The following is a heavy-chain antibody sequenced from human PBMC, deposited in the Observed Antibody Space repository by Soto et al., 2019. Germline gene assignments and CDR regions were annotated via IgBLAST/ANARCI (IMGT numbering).Heavy chain of an antibody. V-gene: IGHV4-30-2*01. CDR2: IYHSGNI. Sequence: SETLSLTCTVSGDSISSGSNSWSWIRQPPGRGLEWIGYIYHSGNIYYNSSLKSRGTISVDRSKNQFSLNLSSVTAADTAVYYCARGSTVADFFDSWGQGTLVTVSS. CDR3: ARGSTVADFFDS. CDR1: GDSISSGSNS. J-gene: IGHJ4*02. D-gene: IGHD4-17*01.